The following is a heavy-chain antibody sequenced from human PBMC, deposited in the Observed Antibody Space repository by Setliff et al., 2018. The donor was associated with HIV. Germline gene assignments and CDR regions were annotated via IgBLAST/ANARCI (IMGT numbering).Heavy chain of an antibody. Sequence: GGSLRLSCAASGFTFSSYWMSWVRQAPGKGLEWVANIKQDGSEKYYVDSVKGRFTVSRDNAKNSLYLQMNSLRAEDTAVYYCARDKYGATTDYWGQGTLVTVSS. J-gene: IGHJ4*02. CDR3: ARDKYGATTDY. D-gene: IGHD1-26*01. CDR2: IKQDGSEK. V-gene: IGHV3-7*03. CDR1: GFTFSSYW.